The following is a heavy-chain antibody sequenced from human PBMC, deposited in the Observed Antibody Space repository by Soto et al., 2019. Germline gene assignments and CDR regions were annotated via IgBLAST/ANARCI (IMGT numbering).Heavy chain of an antibody. CDR3: ARARDCGGDCFLLLDY. V-gene: IGHV1-18*01. CDR1: GYTFTSYG. Sequence: ASVKVSCKASGYTFTSYGISWVRQAPGQGLEWMGWISAYNGNTNYAQKLQGRVTMTTDTSTSTAYMELRSLRAEDTAVYYCARARDCGGDCFLLLDYWGQGTLVTVSS. D-gene: IGHD2-21*02. CDR2: ISAYNGNT. J-gene: IGHJ4*02.